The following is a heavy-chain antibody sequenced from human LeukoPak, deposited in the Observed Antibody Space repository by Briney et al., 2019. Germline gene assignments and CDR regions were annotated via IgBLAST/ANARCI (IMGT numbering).Heavy chain of an antibody. Sequence: GGSLRLSCAASGFTFSSYAMPRVRQAPGKGLEWVAVISYDGSNKYYADSVKGRFTISRDNSKNTLYLQMNSLRAADTAVYYCARDAYSSGAFDIWGQGTMVTVSS. CDR1: GFTFSSYA. CDR2: ISYDGSNK. V-gene: IGHV3-30-3*01. J-gene: IGHJ3*02. D-gene: IGHD6-19*01. CDR3: ARDAYSSGAFDI.